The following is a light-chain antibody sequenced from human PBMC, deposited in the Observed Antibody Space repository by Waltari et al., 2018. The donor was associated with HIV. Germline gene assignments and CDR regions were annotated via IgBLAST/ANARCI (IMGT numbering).Light chain of an antibody. CDR1: QSVSGN. CDR3: QQYNELPQT. V-gene: IGKV3-15*01. Sequence: EIVMTQSPDTLSVSPGDRATLSCRASQSVSGNLAWYQVRPGQTPSLLIYGATSRTTGFPARFSGRGSGTEFTLTISGLQSEDFAIYYCQQYNELPQTFGQGTRV. J-gene: IGKJ1*01. CDR2: GAT.